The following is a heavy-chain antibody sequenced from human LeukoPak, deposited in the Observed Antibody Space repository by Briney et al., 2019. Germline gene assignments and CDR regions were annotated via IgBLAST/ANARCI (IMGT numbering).Heavy chain of an antibody. V-gene: IGHV4-59*08. CDR3: ARHPSAVAGKTFDC. D-gene: IGHD6-19*01. CDR2: IFYSGST. Sequence: SETLSLTCTVSGGSISSYYWSWIRQPPGNGLEWIGYIFYSGSTNYNPSLKSRVTISVDTSKNQISLKLTSVTAADTAVYYCARHPSAVAGKTFDCWGQGTLVTVSS. J-gene: IGHJ4*02. CDR1: GGSISSYY.